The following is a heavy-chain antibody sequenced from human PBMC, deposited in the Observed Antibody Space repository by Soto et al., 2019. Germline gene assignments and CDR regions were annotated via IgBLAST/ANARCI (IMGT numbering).Heavy chain of an antibody. CDR2: IYYSGST. J-gene: IGHJ6*03. Sequence: PSETLSLTCTVSGGFISSYYWSWIRQPPGKGLEWIGYIYYSGSTNYNPSLKSRVTISVDTSKNQCSLKLSSVTAADTAVYYCATHLGDYYYYYMDVWGKGTTVTVSS. CDR1: GGFISSYY. CDR3: ATHLGDYYYYYMDV. D-gene: IGHD3-16*01. V-gene: IGHV4-59*08.